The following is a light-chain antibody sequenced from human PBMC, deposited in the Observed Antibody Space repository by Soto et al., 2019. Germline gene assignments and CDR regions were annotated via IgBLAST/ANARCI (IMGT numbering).Light chain of an antibody. CDR2: GNS. J-gene: IGLJ1*01. CDR3: QSYDSSLSAHV. CDR1: SSNIGATYD. V-gene: IGLV1-40*01. Sequence: QSVLTQPPSVSGAPGQRVTISCTGSSSNIGATYDVQWYQQLPGTAPKLLIYGNSNRPSGVPDRFSGSKSGTSASLAITGLQADDEADYYCQSYDSSLSAHVFGTGTKVTV.